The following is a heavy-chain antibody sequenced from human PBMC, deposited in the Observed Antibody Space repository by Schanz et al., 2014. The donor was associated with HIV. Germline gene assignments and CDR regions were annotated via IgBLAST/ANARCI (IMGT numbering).Heavy chain of an antibody. Sequence: QVQLVESGGGVVQPGTSLRLSCVASGFNFITYGMHWVRQAPGKGLEWVAIIGYDGSNIYYAASVKGRFTVSRDNSRNTNTLYLQMNSLRAEDTAVYYCARDGGSYNYGHPIDYWGQGTLVTVSS. CDR3: ARDGGSYNYGHPIDY. CDR2: IGYDGSNI. J-gene: IGHJ4*02. CDR1: GFNFITYG. D-gene: IGHD5-18*01. V-gene: IGHV3-33*01.